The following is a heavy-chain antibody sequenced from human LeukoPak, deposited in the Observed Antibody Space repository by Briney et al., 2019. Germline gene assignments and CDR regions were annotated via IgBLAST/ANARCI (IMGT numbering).Heavy chain of an antibody. V-gene: IGHV3-74*01. D-gene: IGHD2-2*01. CDR1: GFTFSNYW. CDR2: LNSDGRST. Sequence: GGSLRLSCADSGFTFSNYWMHWVRQVPGKGLVWVSRLNSDGRSTSYADSVRGRFTISRDNAKNSLYLQMNSLRAEDTALYYCAKATGGVVVPAANYYFDYWGQGTLVTVSS. CDR3: AKATGGVVVPAANYYFDY. J-gene: IGHJ4*02.